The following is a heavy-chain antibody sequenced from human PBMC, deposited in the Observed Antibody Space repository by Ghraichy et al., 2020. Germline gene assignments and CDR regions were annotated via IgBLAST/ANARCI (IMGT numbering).Heavy chain of an antibody. V-gene: IGHV3-23*01. CDR3: AKDHYGSGSYYSPFDY. Sequence: GSLRLSCAASGFTFSSYAMSWVRQAPGKGLEWVSAISGSVGCTYYADSVKGRFTLSRDNSKNTLYLQMNSLRAEDTAVYYCAKDHYGSGSYYSPFDYWGQGTLVTVSS. CDR1: GFTFSSYA. D-gene: IGHD3-10*01. J-gene: IGHJ4*02. CDR2: ISGSVGCT.